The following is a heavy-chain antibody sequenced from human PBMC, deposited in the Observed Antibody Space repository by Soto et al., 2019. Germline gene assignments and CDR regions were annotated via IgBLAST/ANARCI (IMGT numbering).Heavy chain of an antibody. J-gene: IGHJ4*02. D-gene: IGHD5-18*01. V-gene: IGHV3-23*01. CDR2: ISGSGGST. Sequence: GGSLRLSCAASGFTFSSYAMSWVRQAPGKGLEWVSAISGSGGSTYYADSVKGRFTISRDNSKNTLYLQMNSLRAEDTAVYYCARAQRGYSYGFDYWGQGTLVTVSS. CDR1: GFTFSSYA. CDR3: ARAQRGYSYGFDY.